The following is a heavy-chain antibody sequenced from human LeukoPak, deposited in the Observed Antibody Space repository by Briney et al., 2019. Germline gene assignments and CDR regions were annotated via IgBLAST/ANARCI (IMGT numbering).Heavy chain of an antibody. J-gene: IGHJ4*02. D-gene: IGHD2-15*01. CDR3: ARLRGGNSFGY. V-gene: IGHV5-51*01. CDR2: IYPGDSES. CDR1: GYSFTSNW. Sequence: GESLKISCKASGYSFTSNWIGWVRQMPGKGLEWMGIIYPGDSESRYRPSFQGQVTISADKSISTAYLQWSSLKASDTAMYYCARLRGGNSFGYWGQGTLVTVSS.